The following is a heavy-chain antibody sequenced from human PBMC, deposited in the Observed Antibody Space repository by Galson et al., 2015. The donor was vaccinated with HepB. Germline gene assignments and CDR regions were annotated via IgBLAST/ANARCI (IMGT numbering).Heavy chain of an antibody. V-gene: IGHV4-34*01. Sequence: TLSLTCAVYGGSFSGYYWSWIRQPPGKGLGWIGEINHSGSTNYNPSLKSRVTISVDTSKNQFSLKLSSVTAADTAVYYCASNPILDCSSTSCDNYYYGMDVWGQGTTVTVSS. D-gene: IGHD2-2*02. CDR3: ASNPILDCSSTSCDNYYYGMDV. CDR2: INHSGST. CDR1: GGSFSGYY. J-gene: IGHJ6*02.